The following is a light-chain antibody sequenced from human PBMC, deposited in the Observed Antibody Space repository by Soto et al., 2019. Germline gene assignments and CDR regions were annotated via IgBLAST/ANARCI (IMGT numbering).Light chain of an antibody. J-gene: IGKJ1*01. Sequence: EIVMTQSPATLSVSPGERATLSCRASQSVGSNLAWYQQKPGQAPRLLVYAASTRATGIPGRFSGSGSGTDFTLTISSLQSEDFAIYYCQQYNNWVGTFGQGTKVDIK. CDR1: QSVGSN. CDR3: QQYNNWVGT. CDR2: AAS. V-gene: IGKV3-15*01.